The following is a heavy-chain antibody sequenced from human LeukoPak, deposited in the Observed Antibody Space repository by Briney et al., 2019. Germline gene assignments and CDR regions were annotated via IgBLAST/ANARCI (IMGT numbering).Heavy chain of an antibody. CDR2: IYPGDSDT. D-gene: IGHD1-26*01. Sequence: GESLKISCKGSGYSFTSYWIGWVRQMPGKGLEWMGIIYPGDSDTRYSPSFQGQVTISADKSISTASLQWSSLKASDTGLSYRARGGGSGSYPFNWFDPWGQGTLVTVSS. CDR1: GYSFTSYW. CDR3: ARGGGSGSYPFNWFDP. V-gene: IGHV5-51*01. J-gene: IGHJ5*02.